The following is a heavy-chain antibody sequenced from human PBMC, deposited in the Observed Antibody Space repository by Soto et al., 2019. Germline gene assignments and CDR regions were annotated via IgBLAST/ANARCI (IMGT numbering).Heavy chain of an antibody. J-gene: IGHJ3*02. V-gene: IGHV4-39*01. Sequence: QLQLQESGPGLVKPSETLSLTCTVSGGSISSSSYYWGWIRQPPGKGLEWIGSIYYSGSTYYNPSLKSRVTISVDTSKNQFSLKLSSVTAADTAVYYCASRDHYIWGSYRHDDAFDIWGQGTMVTVSS. D-gene: IGHD3-16*02. CDR3: ASRDHYIWGSYRHDDAFDI. CDR2: IYYSGST. CDR1: GGSISSSSYY.